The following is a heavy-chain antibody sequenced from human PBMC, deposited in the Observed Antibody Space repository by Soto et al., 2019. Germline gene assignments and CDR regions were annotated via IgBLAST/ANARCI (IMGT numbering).Heavy chain of an antibody. Sequence: PSETLSLTCTVSGGSISSYYWSWIRQPPGKGLEWIGYIYYSGSTNYNPSLKSRVTMSVDTSKNQFSLTLTSVTAADTAVYYCASIPRGNIFGYFAYWGQGILVTVSS. D-gene: IGHD3-3*02. CDR1: GGSISSYY. V-gene: IGHV4-59*12. CDR2: IYYSGST. CDR3: ASIPRGNIFGYFAY. J-gene: IGHJ4*02.